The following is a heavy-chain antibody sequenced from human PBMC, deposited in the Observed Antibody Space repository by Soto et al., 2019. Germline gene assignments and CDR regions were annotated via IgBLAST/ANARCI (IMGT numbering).Heavy chain of an antibody. CDR1: GFSFTDAW. V-gene: IGHV3-15*07. CDR3: TTGRAL. D-gene: IGHD3-3*02. J-gene: IGHJ4*02. Sequence: GGSLRLSCVASGFSFTDAWMNWVRQAPGKGLEWVGRLKAKVHGGTTDYAAPVKGRFTISGDEATNTLYLQMNSLKTDDTGLYYCTTGRALWGRGTLVTVSS. CDR2: LKAKVHGGTT.